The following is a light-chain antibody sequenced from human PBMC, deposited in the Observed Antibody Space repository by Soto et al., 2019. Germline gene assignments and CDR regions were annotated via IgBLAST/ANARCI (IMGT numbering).Light chain of an antibody. Sequence: VLTQSPATLSLSPGKRSTLSCRASESVDFHLAWYQQKPGQAPRLLIYDASVRATGTPARFSGSGSGTDFTLTISSLEPEDFALYYCKQRSTWPNFGKGTRREIK. CDR2: DAS. V-gene: IGKV3-11*01. CDR1: ESVDFH. J-gene: IGKJ5*01. CDR3: KQRSTWPN.